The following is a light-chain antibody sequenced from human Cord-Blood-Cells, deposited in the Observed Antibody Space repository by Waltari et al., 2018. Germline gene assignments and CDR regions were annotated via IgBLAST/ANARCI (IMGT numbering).Light chain of an antibody. V-gene: IGKV2-28*01. CDR2: LGS. Sequence: DIVMTQSRLSLPVTPGEPASISCRSSQSLLHSNGYNYLDWYLQKPGQSPQLLIYLGSNRASGVPDRVSGSGSGTDFTLKISRVEAEDVGVYYCMQALQTPLTFGGGTKVEIK. CDR3: MQALQTPLT. CDR1: QSLLHSNGYNY. J-gene: IGKJ4*01.